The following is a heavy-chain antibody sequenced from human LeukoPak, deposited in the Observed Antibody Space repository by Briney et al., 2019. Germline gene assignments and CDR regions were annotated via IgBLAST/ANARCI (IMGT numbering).Heavy chain of an antibody. V-gene: IGHV4-4*07. Sequence: TSETLSLTCTVSGGSISSYYWSWIRQPAGKGLEWIGRIYTSESTNYNPSLKSRVTMSVDTSKNQFSLKLSSVTAADTAVYYCARGGVLQGQLVFDYWGQGTLVTVSS. CDR3: ARGGVLQGQLVFDY. CDR2: IYTSEST. J-gene: IGHJ4*02. D-gene: IGHD6-13*01. CDR1: GGSISSYY.